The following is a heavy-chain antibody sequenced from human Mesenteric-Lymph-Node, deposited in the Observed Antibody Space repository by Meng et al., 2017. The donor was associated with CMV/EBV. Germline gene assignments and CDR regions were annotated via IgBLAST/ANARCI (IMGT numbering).Heavy chain of an antibody. J-gene: IGHJ4*02. D-gene: IGHD6-19*01. V-gene: IGHV4-61*01. CDR2: IYSSGST. CDR3: ARGSNGWPQVIPDY. Sequence: SETLSLTCNVSGGSVSSGSHYWSWIRQPPGKGLEWIGYIYSSGSTNYNSSLKSRVTISVDTSKNEFSLKLSSVTAADTAVYYCARGSNGWPQVIPDYWGQGMLVTVSS. CDR1: GGSVSSGSHY.